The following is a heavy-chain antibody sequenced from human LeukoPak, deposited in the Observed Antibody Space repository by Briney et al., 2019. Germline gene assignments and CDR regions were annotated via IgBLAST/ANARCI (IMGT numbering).Heavy chain of an antibody. D-gene: IGHD6-19*01. J-gene: IGHJ4*02. Sequence: ASVKVSCKASGYTFTGYYMHWVRQAPGQGLEWMGWINPNSGGTNYAQKFQGRVTMTRDTSISTAYMELSRLRSDDTAVYYCARDLRSSGRGTRPYYFDYWGQGTLVTVSS. CDR2: INPNSGGT. V-gene: IGHV1-2*02. CDR3: ARDLRSSGRGTRPYYFDY. CDR1: GYTFTGYY.